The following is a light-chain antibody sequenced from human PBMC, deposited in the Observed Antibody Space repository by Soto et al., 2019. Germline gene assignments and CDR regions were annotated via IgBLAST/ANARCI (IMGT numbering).Light chain of an antibody. CDR1: QSVGRN. CDR2: DTS. Sequence: EIVLTQSPGTLSLSPGERAILSCRASQSVGRNLVWYQHKPGQAPRLLIYDTSNRATGIPARFSGSRSGTDFTLTISSLEPEDFGVYFCHQRNKFGQGTRLEIK. V-gene: IGKV3-11*01. CDR3: HQRNK. J-gene: IGKJ5*01.